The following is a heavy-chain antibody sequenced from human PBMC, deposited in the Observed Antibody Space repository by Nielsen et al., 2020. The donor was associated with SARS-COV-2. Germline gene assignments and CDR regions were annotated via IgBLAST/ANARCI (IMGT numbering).Heavy chain of an antibody. Sequence: SLKISCAASGFTFDDYAMHWVRQAPGKGLEWVSGISWNSGSIGYADSVKGRFTISRDNAKNSLYLQMNSLRAEDTALYYCAKEGNSGSAYDQWGQGTLVTVSS. CDR2: ISWNSGSI. CDR1: GFTFDDYA. V-gene: IGHV3-9*01. CDR3: AKEGNSGSAYDQ. J-gene: IGHJ5*02. D-gene: IGHD1-26*01.